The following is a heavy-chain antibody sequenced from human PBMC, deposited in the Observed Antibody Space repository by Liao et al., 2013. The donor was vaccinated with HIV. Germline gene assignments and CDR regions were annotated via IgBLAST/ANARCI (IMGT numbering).Heavy chain of an antibody. CDR1: GGAIGSDY. Sequence: QVQLQESGPGLVKPSETLSLTCSVSGGAIGSDYWSWIRQPAGKRLEWIGRVYSSGSTNYNPSLESRVTMSVDTSKNQFSLELSSVTAADTAVYYCARGTGYWGQGTLVTVSS. D-gene: IGHD3-10*01. V-gene: IGHV4-4*07. J-gene: IGHJ4*02. CDR3: ARGTGY. CDR2: VYSSGST.